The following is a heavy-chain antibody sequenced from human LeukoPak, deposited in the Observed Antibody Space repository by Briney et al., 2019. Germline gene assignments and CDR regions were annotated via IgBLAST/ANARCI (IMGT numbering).Heavy chain of an antibody. CDR2: IYPNSGPT. Sequence: ASVKVSCKASGYTFTGYYMHWVRTAPGQGLEGLGSIYPNSGPTKYAQQFQGRVTMTRDTSISTAYMELSGLRSDDTAVYYCGTLLSNGPFDYWGQGSLATVSS. CDR3: GTLLSNGPFDY. V-gene: IGHV1-2*02. J-gene: IGHJ4*02. CDR1: GYTFTGYY.